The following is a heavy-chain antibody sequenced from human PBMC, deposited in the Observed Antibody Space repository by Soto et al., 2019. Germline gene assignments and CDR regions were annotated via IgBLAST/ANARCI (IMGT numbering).Heavy chain of an antibody. Sequence: EVQLVESGGGLVQPGGSLRLSCAASGYIFSDYSMNWVRQAPGKGLEWVSYIGTSRKYIFYRDSVRGRFTISRDNAKNSLYLQLNSLRDEDTAVYYCVSDRDWAFDIWGQGTMVTVSS. D-gene: IGHD3-9*01. J-gene: IGHJ3*02. CDR2: IGTSRKYI. CDR3: VSDRDWAFDI. CDR1: GYIFSDYS. V-gene: IGHV3-48*02.